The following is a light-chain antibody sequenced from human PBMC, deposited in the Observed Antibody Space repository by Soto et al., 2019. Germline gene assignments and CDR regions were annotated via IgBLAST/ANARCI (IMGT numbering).Light chain of an antibody. V-gene: IGKV3-15*01. CDR1: QSVSDN. J-gene: IGKJ5*01. CDR2: GAS. CDR3: QQYNNWPIT. Sequence: EVVMTQSPVTLSVSPGERATLSCWASQSVSDNLAWYQQKPGQGPRLLIYGASTRATGIPARFSGSGSETDFTLTISSLRSEDSAVYHCQQYNNWPITFGQGIRLEI.